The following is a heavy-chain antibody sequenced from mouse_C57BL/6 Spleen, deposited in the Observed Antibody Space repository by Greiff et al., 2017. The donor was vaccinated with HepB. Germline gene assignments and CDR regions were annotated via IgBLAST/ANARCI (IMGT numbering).Heavy chain of an antibody. CDR2: INPGSGGT. V-gene: IGHV1-54*01. D-gene: IGHD1-1*01. CDR1: GYAFTNYL. J-gene: IGHJ1*03. CDR3: AKTSYYGSSYWYFDG. Sequence: QVQLQQSGAELVRPGTSVKVSCKASGYAFTNYLIEWVKQRPGQGLEWIGVINPGSGGTNYNEKFKGKATLTADKSSSTAYMQLSSLTSEDSAVYFCAKTSYYGSSYWYFDGWGTGTTVTVSS.